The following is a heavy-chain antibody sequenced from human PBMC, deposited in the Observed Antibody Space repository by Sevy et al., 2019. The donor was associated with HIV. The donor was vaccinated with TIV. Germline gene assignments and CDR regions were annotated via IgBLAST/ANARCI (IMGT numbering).Heavy chain of an antibody. CDR1: GFPLRKYS. D-gene: IGHD6-19*01. CDR2: ISRNSTYI. Sequence: GGSLRLSCAASGFPLRKYSMNWVRQAPWKGLEWVSLISRNSTYIYYSDSVKGRFTISRDNAENSLFLQMNSLRAEDTAVYYCVRDSSGLSWGQGTLVTVSS. CDR3: VRDSSGLS. J-gene: IGHJ4*02. V-gene: IGHV3-21*01.